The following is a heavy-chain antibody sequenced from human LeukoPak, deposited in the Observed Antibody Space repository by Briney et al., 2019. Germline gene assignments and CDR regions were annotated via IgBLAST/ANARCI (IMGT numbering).Heavy chain of an antibody. D-gene: IGHD3-3*01. V-gene: IGHV1-18*01. CDR2: ISANNGNT. J-gene: IGHJ4*02. CDR3: ARDTDFWSGYYTGFDY. Sequence: ASVKVSCKASGYTFTSYCISWVRQAPGQGLEWMGWISANNGNTNYAQKLQGRVTMTTDTSTSTAYMELRSLRSDDTAVHYCARDTDFWSGYYTGFDYWGQGTLVTVSS. CDR1: GYTFTSYC.